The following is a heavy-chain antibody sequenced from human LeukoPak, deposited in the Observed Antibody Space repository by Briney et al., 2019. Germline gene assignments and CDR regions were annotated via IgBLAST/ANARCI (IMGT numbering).Heavy chain of an antibody. D-gene: IGHD5-24*01. V-gene: IGHV4-39*01. CDR2: IYYSGST. CDR1: GGSVSTSTYY. Sequence: SETLSLTCTVSGGSVSTSTYYWGWIRQPPGKGLEWIGSIYYSGSTYYNPSLKSRVTISVDTSKNQFSLKLSSVTAADTAVYYCARLRLHGYKDYWGQGTLVTVSS. J-gene: IGHJ4*02. CDR3: ARLRLHGYKDY.